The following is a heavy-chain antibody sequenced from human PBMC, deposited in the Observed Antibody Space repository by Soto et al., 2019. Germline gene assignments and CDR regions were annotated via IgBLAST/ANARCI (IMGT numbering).Heavy chain of an antibody. Sequence: QVQLVQSGAEVKKPGSSVKVSCRASGGTFSSFSINWVRQAPGQGLEWMGGIMPIVGTASYAQKVQGRVTITADGSTSTAYMELSSLRSEDTAVYYCALGNAIDVWGQGTTVTVSS. CDR1: GGTFSSFS. V-gene: IGHV1-69*01. CDR2: IMPIVGTA. CDR3: ALGNAIDV. J-gene: IGHJ6*02. D-gene: IGHD7-27*01.